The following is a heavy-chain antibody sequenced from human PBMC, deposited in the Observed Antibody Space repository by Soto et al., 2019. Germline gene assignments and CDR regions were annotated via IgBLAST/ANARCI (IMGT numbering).Heavy chain of an antibody. J-gene: IGHJ4*02. CDR3: AKGDRNQPAVVDY. D-gene: IGHD2-2*01. Sequence: EVQLLESGGGRIQPGGSLRLSCAASGFTFSSYAMIWVRQVPGKGLQWVSGISGSGSSTYYSDSVRGRFTISRDNSRNTLYLQMSSLRVEDTALYYCAKGDRNQPAVVDYWGQGTLVTVSS. CDR1: GFTFSSYA. V-gene: IGHV3-23*01. CDR2: ISGSGSST.